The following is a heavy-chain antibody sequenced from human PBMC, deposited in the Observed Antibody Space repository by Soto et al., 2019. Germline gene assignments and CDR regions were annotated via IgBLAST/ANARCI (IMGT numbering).Heavy chain of an antibody. J-gene: IGHJ4*02. Sequence: QVPLVQSGAEVKKPGASVKVSCKASGYTFTSYGISWVRQAPGQGLEWMGWISAYNGNTNYAQKLQGRVTMTTDTSRSTAYMERRSLRSDAKAVYYCARQLSGTEADYWGQRTLVTVSS. CDR1: GYTFTSYG. CDR3: ARQLSGTEADY. CDR2: ISAYNGNT. D-gene: IGHD2-15*01. V-gene: IGHV1-18*04.